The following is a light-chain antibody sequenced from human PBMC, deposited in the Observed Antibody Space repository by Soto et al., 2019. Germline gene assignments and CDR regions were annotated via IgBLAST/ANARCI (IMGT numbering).Light chain of an antibody. V-gene: IGKV3-15*01. CDR3: QQYSQWPLYT. CDR2: GAS. J-gene: IGKJ2*01. CDR1: QSISRT. Sequence: EILMTQSPATLSVSPGEGLTLSCRASQSISRTLAWYQQRPGQAPRLLIYGASSRATGVPARFSGSGSGTEFTLTISSLQSEDFAVYYCQQYSQWPLYTFGQGTKV.